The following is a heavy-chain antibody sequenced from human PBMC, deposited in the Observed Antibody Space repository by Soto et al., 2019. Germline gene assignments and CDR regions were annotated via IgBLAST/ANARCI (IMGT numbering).Heavy chain of an antibody. CDR1: GFTFSSYA. J-gene: IGHJ3*02. CDR3: ANDILTGPTGMISSAFDI. D-gene: IGHD3-9*01. CDR2: ICGCGGST. Sequence: PGGSLRLSCAASGFTFSSYAMSWVRQAPGKGLEWVSAICGCGGSTYYADSVKGRFTISRDNSKNTLYLQMNSLRAEDTAVYYCANDILTGPTGMISSAFDIWGQGTMVTVSS. V-gene: IGHV3-23*01.